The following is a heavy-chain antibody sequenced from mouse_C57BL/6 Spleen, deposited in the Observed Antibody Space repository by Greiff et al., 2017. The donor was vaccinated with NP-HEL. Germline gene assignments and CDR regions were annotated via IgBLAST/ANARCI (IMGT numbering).Heavy chain of an antibody. V-gene: IGHV1-59*01. CDR2: IDPSDSYT. CDR1: GYTFTSYW. J-gene: IGHJ1*03. CDR3: ARYPTTVVATGYFDV. Sequence: QVQLKQPGAELVRPGTSVKLSCKASGYTFTSYWMHWVKQRPGQGLEWIGVIDPSDSYTNYNQKFKGKATLTVDTSSSTAYMQLSSLTSEDSAVYYCARYPTTVVATGYFDVWGTGTTVTVSS. D-gene: IGHD1-1*01.